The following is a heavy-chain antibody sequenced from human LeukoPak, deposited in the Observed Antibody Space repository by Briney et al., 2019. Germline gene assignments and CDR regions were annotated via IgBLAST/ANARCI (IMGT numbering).Heavy chain of an antibody. J-gene: IGHJ3*02. CDR3: ARPSTYYYDSSGYLGAFDI. CDR1: GGSISSYY. V-gene: IGHV4-59*08. CDR2: IYYSGSA. Sequence: PSETLSLTCTVSGGSISSYYWSWIRQPPGKGLEWIGYIYYSGSANYNPSLKSRVTISVDTSKNQFSLKLSSVTAADTAVYYCARPSTYYYDSSGYLGAFDIWGQGTMVTVSS. D-gene: IGHD3-22*01.